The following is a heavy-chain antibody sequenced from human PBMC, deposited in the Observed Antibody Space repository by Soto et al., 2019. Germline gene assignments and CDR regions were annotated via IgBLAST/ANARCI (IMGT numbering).Heavy chain of an antibody. J-gene: IGHJ4*02. Sequence: EVQLVESGGGLVQPGGSLRLSCAASGFSVGTNYMNWVRRAPGKGLEWVSLIYSGGDTYYADSLKGRFTISRDKSKNTVYLQMHSLRAEDTAVYYFAKDPFGGGGDSWGQGTLVTVSS. CDR1: GFSVGTNY. CDR3: AKDPFGGGGDS. V-gene: IGHV3-66*01. CDR2: IYSGGDT. D-gene: IGHD3-16*01.